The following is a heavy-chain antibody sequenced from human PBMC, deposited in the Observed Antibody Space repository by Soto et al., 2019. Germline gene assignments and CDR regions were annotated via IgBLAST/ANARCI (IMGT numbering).Heavy chain of an antibody. Sequence: GESLKISCKGSGYSFTSYWVGWLRQMPGKGLEWMGIIYPGDSDTRYSPSFQGQVTISADKSISTAYLQWSSLKASDTAMYYCATTSAAGKYSYGMDVWGQGTTVTVS. CDR3: ATTSAAGKYSYGMDV. CDR1: GYSFTSYW. CDR2: IYPGDSDT. V-gene: IGHV5-51*01. D-gene: IGHD6-13*01. J-gene: IGHJ6*02.